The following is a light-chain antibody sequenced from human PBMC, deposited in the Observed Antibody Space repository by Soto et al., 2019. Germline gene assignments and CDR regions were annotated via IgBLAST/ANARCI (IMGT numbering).Light chain of an antibody. CDR1: SSDVGAYNY. CDR3: SSYTSATTYV. J-gene: IGLJ1*01. Sequence: QSVLTQPASVSGSPGQSITISCTGTSSDVGAYNYDSWYQQHPGKVPKLIIYEVNNRPSGVSNRFSGSKSGNTASRTISGLQTEDEADYYCSSYTSATTYVFGTGTKVTVL. V-gene: IGLV2-14*01. CDR2: EVN.